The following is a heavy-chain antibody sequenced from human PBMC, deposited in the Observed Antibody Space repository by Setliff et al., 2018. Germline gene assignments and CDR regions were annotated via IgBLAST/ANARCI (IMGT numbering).Heavy chain of an antibody. CDR2: IDHSGRT. Sequence: PSETLSLTCTVYGASFSNYYWGWVRQPPEERLEWIGEIDHSGRTKYNPSLKGRVTLSVDTTKNQFSLKLTSMTAADTAVYFCARHLLVQGTYHFDYWGQGSPVTVSS. D-gene: IGHD3-10*01. V-gene: IGHV4-34*01. J-gene: IGHJ4*02. CDR3: ARHLLVQGTYHFDY. CDR1: GASFSNYY.